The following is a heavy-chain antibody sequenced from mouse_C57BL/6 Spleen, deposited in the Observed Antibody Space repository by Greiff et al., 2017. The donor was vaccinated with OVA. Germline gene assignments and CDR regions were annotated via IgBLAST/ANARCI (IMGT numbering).Heavy chain of an antibody. D-gene: IGHD1-2*01. CDR2: INPNNGGT. J-gene: IGHJ3*01. CDR3: ARITTASAGFAY. Sequence: EVQLQQSGPELVKPGASVKMSCKASGYTFTDYNLHWVKQSHGKSLEWIGYINPNNGGTSYNQKFKGKATLTVNKSSSTAYLELRSLTSEDSAVYYCARITTASAGFAYWGQGTLVTVSA. V-gene: IGHV1-22*01. CDR1: GYTFTDYN.